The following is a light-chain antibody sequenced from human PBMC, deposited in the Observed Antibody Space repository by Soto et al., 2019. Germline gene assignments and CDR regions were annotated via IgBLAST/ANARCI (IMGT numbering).Light chain of an antibody. CDR3: LSYTTSTTYV. J-gene: IGLJ1*01. V-gene: IGLV2-14*03. CDR1: SSDVGAYNH. CDR2: DVS. Sequence: QSVLTQPASVSGSPGQSITISCTGTSSDVGAYNHVSWFQHHPGKAPELMIYDVSNRPSGVSNRFSGSKSGNTASLTISGLQAEDEADYYCLSYTTSTTYVFGTGTKVTVL.